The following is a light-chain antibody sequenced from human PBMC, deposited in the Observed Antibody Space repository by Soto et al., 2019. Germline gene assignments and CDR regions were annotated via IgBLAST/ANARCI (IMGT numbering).Light chain of an antibody. Sequence: DIQMTQSPSTLSASVGDRATITCLASQSISSWLAWYQQKPGKAPKLPIYAASTLQSGVPSRFSGSGSGTEFTLTISSLQSEDFAVYYCQQNNNWPPWTFGKWNKVDI. CDR3: QQNNNWPPWT. V-gene: IGKV1-5*01. CDR2: AAS. CDR1: QSISSW. J-gene: IGKJ1*01.